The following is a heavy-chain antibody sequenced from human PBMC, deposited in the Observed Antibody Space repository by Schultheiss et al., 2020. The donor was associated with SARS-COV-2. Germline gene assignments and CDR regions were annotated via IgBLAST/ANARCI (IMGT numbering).Heavy chain of an antibody. V-gene: IGHV3-30*03. Sequence: GGSLRLSCAASGFTFSSYGIHWVRQAPGKGLEWVAVISYDGSNKYYADSVKGRFTISRDNSKNTLYLQMNSLRAEDTAVYYCARGGSSIAARWCLLDWGQGTLVTVSS. J-gene: IGHJ4*02. CDR3: ARGGSSIAARWCLLD. D-gene: IGHD6-6*01. CDR2: ISYDGSNK. CDR1: GFTFSSYG.